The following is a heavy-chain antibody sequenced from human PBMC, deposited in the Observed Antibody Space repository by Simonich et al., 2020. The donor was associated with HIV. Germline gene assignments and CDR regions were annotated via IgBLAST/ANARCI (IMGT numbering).Heavy chain of an antibody. J-gene: IGHJ3*02. D-gene: IGHD6-13*01. CDR1: GYTFIDYY. Sequence: QVQLVQSGAEVKKPGASVKVSCKASGYTFIDYYINWVRQAPGKGLEWMGGITPDSGATEFAQQFQGRVTLTRDTSITTAYMEVSMLPSDDTAVYYCAREGNQLEDAFNIWGQGTMVTVSS. V-gene: IGHV1-2*02. CDR2: ITPDSGAT. CDR3: AREGNQLEDAFNI.